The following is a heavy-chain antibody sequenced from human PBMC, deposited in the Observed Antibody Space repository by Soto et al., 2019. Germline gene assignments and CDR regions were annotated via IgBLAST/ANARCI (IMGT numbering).Heavy chain of an antibody. CDR1: GGTFSSYT. CDR2: IIPILGIA. J-gene: IGHJ5*02. CDR3: ARDRSPPQYDYIWGSYPGNPFDP. V-gene: IGHV1-69*04. D-gene: IGHD3-16*02. Sequence: GASVKVSCKASGGTFSSYTISWVRQAPGQGLEWMGRIIPILGIANYAQKFQGRVTITADKSTSTAYMELSSLRSEDTAVYYCARDRSPPQYDYIWGSYPGNPFDPWGQGTLVTVSS.